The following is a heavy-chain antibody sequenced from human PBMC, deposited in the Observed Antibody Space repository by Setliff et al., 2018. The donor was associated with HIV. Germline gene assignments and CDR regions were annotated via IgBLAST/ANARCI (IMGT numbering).Heavy chain of an antibody. Sequence: ASVKVSCKASGYTFTGYYIHWVRQAPGQGLEWMGWINPNSGGTNYAQKFQGRVTMTRDTSISTAYMELSRLRSDDTAVCYCARDFLAEYYYDSSASDYWGQGTLVTVS. J-gene: IGHJ4*02. CDR3: ARDFLAEYYYDSSASDY. V-gene: IGHV1-2*02. D-gene: IGHD3-22*01. CDR1: GYTFTGYY. CDR2: INPNSGGT.